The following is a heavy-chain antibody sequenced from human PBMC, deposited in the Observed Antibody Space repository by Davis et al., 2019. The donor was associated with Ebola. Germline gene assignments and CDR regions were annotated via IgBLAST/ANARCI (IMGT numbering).Heavy chain of an antibody. CDR2: IIPIFGTA. Sequence: AASVKVSCKASGYTFTSYGISWVRQAPGQGLEWMGGIIPIFGTANYAQKFQGRVTIIADESTSTAYMELSSLRSEDTAVYYCAFRRGSSDDVVYYYYGMDVWGQGTTVTVSS. CDR1: GYTFTSYG. V-gene: IGHV1-69*13. D-gene: IGHD6-6*01. J-gene: IGHJ6*02. CDR3: AFRRGSSDDVVYYYYGMDV.